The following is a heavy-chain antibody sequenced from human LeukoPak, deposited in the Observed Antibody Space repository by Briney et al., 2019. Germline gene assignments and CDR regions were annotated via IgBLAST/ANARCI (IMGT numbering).Heavy chain of an antibody. CDR1: GFTFSSYS. CDR2: ITTSSYI. Sequence: PGGSLRLSCAASGFTFSSYSMNWVRQAPGKGLEWVSSITTSSYIYYADSVKGRFTISRDNSENTLYLQMKSLRAEDTAVYYCARGDGYNFFDYWGQGTLVTVSS. D-gene: IGHD5-24*01. V-gene: IGHV3-21*04. CDR3: ARGDGYNFFDY. J-gene: IGHJ4*02.